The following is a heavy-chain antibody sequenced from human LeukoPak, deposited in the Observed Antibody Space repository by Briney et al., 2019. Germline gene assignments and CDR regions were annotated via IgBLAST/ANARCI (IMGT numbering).Heavy chain of an antibody. CDR3: ARRLTQYDCFDP. Sequence: GGSLRLSCAASGFTFSSHLMHWVRQAPGKGLVWVSRISSDGTYTNYADSVRGRFTISRDNAKNTLYLQMNSLRAEDTAVYYCARRLTQYDCFDPWARESWSPSPQ. CDR1: GFTFSSHL. CDR2: ISSDGTYT. D-gene: IGHD2-2*01. V-gene: IGHV3-74*01. J-gene: IGHJ5*02.